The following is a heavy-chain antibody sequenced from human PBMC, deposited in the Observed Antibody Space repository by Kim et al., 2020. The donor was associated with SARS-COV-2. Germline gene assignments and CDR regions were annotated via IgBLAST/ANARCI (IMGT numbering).Heavy chain of an antibody. J-gene: IGHJ5*02. CDR1: GGSISSGGYS. D-gene: IGHD4-17*01. CDR2: IYHSGST. CDR3: ARGTTVVTPIGWFDP. V-gene: IGHV4-30-2*01. Sequence: SETLSLTCAVSGGSISSGGYSWSWIRQPPGKGLEWIGYIYHSGSTYYNPSLKSRVTISVDRSKNQFSLKLSSVTAADTAVYYCARGTTVVTPIGWFDPWGQGTLVTVSS.